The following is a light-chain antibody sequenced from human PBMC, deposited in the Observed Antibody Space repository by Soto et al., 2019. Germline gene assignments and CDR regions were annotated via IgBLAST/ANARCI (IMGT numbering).Light chain of an antibody. CDR3: QQYGDSLPTIT. V-gene: IGKV3-20*01. CDR1: QSVSSSY. J-gene: IGKJ5*01. Sequence: EIVLTQSPGTLSLSPGERATLSCRASQSVSSSYLAWYQQNPGQAPRLLMSGASSRATGIPDRFSGSGSGTDFTLTISSLETEDFAVYYCQQYGDSLPTITFGQGTRLEIK. CDR2: GAS.